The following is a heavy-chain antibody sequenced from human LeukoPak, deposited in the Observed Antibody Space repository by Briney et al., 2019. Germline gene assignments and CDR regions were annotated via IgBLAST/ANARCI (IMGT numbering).Heavy chain of an antibody. D-gene: IGHD3-22*01. CDR1: AFTFSTYG. CDR2: ISSDGSHK. J-gene: IGHJ4*02. V-gene: IGHV3-30*03. Sequence: GKSLRLSCAASAFTFSTYGMHWVRQAPGKGLEWVALISSDGSHKYYADSVKGRFTISRDNSKNTLYLQMNSLRAEDTAVYNCARSSDGSGYSFDYWGQGTLVTVSS. CDR3: ARSSDGSGYSFDY.